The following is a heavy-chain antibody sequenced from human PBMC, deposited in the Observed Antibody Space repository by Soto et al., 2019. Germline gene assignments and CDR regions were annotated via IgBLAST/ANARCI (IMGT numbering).Heavy chain of an antibody. Sequence: ASVKVSCKASGYTFTGYYMHWVRQAPGQGLEWMGWINPNSGGTNYAQKFQGRVTMTRDTSISTAYMELSRLRSDDTAVYYCARDGEAAGNGDYYYGLDVWGQGTTVTVSS. D-gene: IGHD6-13*01. J-gene: IGHJ6*02. CDR2: INPNSGGT. V-gene: IGHV1-2*02. CDR1: GYTFTGYY. CDR3: ARDGEAAGNGDYYYGLDV.